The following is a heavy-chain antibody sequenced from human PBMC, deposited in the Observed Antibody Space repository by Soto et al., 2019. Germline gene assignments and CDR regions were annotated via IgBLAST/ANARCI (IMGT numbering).Heavy chain of an antibody. CDR1: GGSISSGGYS. CDR3: AREMTTVTTGWFDP. D-gene: IGHD4-17*01. V-gene: IGHV4-30-2*01. CDR2: IYHSGST. Sequence: QLQLQESGSGLVKPSQTLSLTCAVSGGSISSGGYSWSWIRQPPGKGLEWIGYIYHSGSTYYNPSLKMRVPLSVDRSTNQFSLKLSSVTAADTAVYYCAREMTTVTTGWFDPWGQGTLVTVSS. J-gene: IGHJ5*02.